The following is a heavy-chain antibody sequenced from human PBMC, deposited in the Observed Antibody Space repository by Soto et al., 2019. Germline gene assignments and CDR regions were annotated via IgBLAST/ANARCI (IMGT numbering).Heavy chain of an antibody. CDR1: GFTFSNYG. CDR2: ISYDGSNK. V-gene: IGHV3-30*18. D-gene: IGHD2-15*01. Sequence: GGSLRLSCAGSGFTFSNYGLHWVRQAPGKGLEWVAVISYDGSNKYYADSVKGRFTISRDNSKNMLYLQVDSLRSEDTAVYYCAKDGAPRYCTRSSCHPAGAYWGQGTLVTISS. J-gene: IGHJ4*02. CDR3: AKDGAPRYCTRSSCHPAGAY.